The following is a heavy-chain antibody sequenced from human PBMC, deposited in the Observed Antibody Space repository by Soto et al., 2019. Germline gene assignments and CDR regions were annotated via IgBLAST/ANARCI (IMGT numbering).Heavy chain of an antibody. D-gene: IGHD3-22*01. J-gene: IGHJ2*01. CDR3: AREMAVDSSGYYSRPRGYFDL. CDR1: GYTFTSYY. Sequence: QVQLVQSGAEVKKPGASVKVSCKASGYTFTSYYIHWVRQAPGQGLEWMGIINPSGGSTSYAQKFQGRGTTTRDTSTSTVYMELSSPRSEDTAVYYCAREMAVDSSGYYSRPRGYFDLWGRGTLVTVSS. CDR2: INPSGGST. V-gene: IGHV1-46*01.